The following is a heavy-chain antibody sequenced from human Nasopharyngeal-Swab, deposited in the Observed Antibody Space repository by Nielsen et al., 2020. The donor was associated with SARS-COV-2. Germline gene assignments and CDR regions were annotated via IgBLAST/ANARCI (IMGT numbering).Heavy chain of an antibody. Sequence: FETLSLPPAVHFGAFSGYYLSWGRQPPREGVGWIGGVDHTGRTKNNPSLQSRVTMSVDTSKNQFSLTLSSVTAADTAVYYCARGGYQLLLRNYYYGMDVWSQGTTVTVSS. V-gene: IGHV4-34*01. J-gene: IGHJ6*02. CDR1: FGAFSGYY. CDR3: ARGGYQLLLRNYYYGMDV. CDR2: VDHTGRT. D-gene: IGHD2-15*01.